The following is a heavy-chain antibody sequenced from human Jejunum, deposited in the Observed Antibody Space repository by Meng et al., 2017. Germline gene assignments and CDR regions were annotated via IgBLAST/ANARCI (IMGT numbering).Heavy chain of an antibody. D-gene: IGHD1-26*01. CDR1: GGSISIGGYY. Sequence: QLQQQESGTGLVKTSQTLSLTCTVSGGSISIGGYYWSWIRQHPGKGMEWIGYIYYTGGTYYNPSLRSRSIISVDTSENQFSLELSSVSSADTAVYFCARVALEVREEVGASRGHFDYWGQGSLVTVSS. J-gene: IGHJ4*02. CDR3: ARVALEVREEVGASRGHFDY. CDR2: IYYTGGT. V-gene: IGHV4-31*03.